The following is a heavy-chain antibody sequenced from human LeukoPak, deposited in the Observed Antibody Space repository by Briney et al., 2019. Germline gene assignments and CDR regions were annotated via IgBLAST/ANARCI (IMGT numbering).Heavy chain of an antibody. CDR1: GFTFSSYS. V-gene: IGHV3-21*01. J-gene: IGHJ4*02. D-gene: IGHD1-26*01. Sequence: GGSLRLSCAAPGFTFSSYSMNWVRQAPGKGLEGVSAISSSSSYIYYADSVKGRFTISRDNAKNSLYLQMNSLRAEDTAVYYCARYSGSYYSGLYYFDYWGQGTLVTVSS. CDR3: ARYSGSYYSGLYYFDY. CDR2: ISSSSSYI.